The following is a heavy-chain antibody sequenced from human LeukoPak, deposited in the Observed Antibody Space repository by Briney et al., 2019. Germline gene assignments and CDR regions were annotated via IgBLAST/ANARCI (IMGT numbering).Heavy chain of an antibody. J-gene: IGHJ4*02. CDR3: AKAYGSGSYWEDYYFDY. CDR1: GFTFDDYA. Sequence: GGSLRLSCAASGFTFDDYAMHWVRQAPGKGLEWVSLISGDGGSTYYADSVKGRFTISRDNSKNSLYLQMNSLRTEDTALYYCAKAYGSGSYWEDYYFDYWGQGTLVTVSS. D-gene: IGHD3-10*01. CDR2: ISGDGGST. V-gene: IGHV3-43*02.